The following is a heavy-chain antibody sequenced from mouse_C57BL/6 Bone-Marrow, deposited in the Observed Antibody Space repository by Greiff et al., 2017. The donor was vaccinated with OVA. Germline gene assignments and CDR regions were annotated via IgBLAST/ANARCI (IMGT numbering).Heavy chain of an antibody. CDR2: IYPGSGST. V-gene: IGHV1-55*01. CDR1: GYTFTSYW. J-gene: IGHJ2*01. CDR3: ARIHTSYDGYYYFDY. Sequence: VQLQQPGAELVKPGASVKMSCKASGYTFTSYWITWVKQRPGQGLEWIGDIYPGSGSTNYNEKFKSKATLTVYTSSSTAYMQLSSLTSEDSAVYYCARIHTSYDGYYYFDYWGQGTTLTVSS. D-gene: IGHD2-3*01.